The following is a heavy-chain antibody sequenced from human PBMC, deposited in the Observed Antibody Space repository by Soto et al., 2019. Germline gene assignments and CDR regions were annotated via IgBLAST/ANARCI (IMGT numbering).Heavy chain of an antibody. Sequence: QVQLVQSGAEVKKPGASVKVSCKASGYTFTNYAMHWVRQAPGQRLEWMGWINAGNGNTKYSQKFQGRVTITRDTSASTAYMDLSSLRSEDTAVYYCARGPGGPDGPGDYWGQGTLFTVSS. V-gene: IGHV1-3*01. CDR3: ARGPGGPDGPGDY. D-gene: IGHD2-15*01. J-gene: IGHJ4*02. CDR2: INAGNGNT. CDR1: GYTFTNYA.